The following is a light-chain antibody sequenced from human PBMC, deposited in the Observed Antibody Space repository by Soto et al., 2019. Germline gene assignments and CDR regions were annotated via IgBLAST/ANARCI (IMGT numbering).Light chain of an antibody. Sequence: EIVLTQSPGTLSLSPGERATLSCRASQSVSSSYFAWYQQKPGQAPRLLIYGASSRATDIPDRFSGSGSGTDFTLTISRLEPEDFAVYYCQQYGSSTTFGQGTKLEIK. CDR2: GAS. J-gene: IGKJ2*01. V-gene: IGKV3-20*01. CDR1: QSVSSSY. CDR3: QQYGSSTT.